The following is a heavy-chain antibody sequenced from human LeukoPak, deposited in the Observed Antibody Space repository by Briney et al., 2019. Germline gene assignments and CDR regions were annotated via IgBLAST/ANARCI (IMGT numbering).Heavy chain of an antibody. CDR2: INHSGST. D-gene: IGHD2-2*02. CDR1: GGSISGYY. J-gene: IGHJ6*03. CDR3: ARGRTYIVVVPAAIYYYYYYMDV. Sequence: SETLSLTCTVSGGSISGYYWSWIRQPPGKGLEWIGEINHSGSTNYNPSLKSRVTISVDTSKNQFSLKLSSVTAADTAVYYCARGRTYIVVVPAAIYYYYYYMDVWGKGTTVTVSS. V-gene: IGHV4-34*01.